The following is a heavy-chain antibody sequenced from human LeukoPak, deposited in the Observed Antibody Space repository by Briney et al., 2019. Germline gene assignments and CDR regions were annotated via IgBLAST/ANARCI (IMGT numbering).Heavy chain of an antibody. CDR3: ARVVIYYDSSGYYYVRPRYFDY. CDR1: GYTFTSYG. J-gene: IGHJ4*02. CDR2: ISAYNGNT. Sequence: ASVTVSCTSSGYTFTSYGISWGRQAPGQGLGWMGWISAYNGNTNYAQKLQGRVTMTTDTSTSTAYMELRSLRSDDTAVYYCARVVIYYDSSGYYYVRPRYFDYWGQGTLVTVSS. V-gene: IGHV1-18*01. D-gene: IGHD3-22*01.